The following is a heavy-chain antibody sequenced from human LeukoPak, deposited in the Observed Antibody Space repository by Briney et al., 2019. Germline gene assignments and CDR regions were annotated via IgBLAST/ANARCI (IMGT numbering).Heavy chain of an antibody. V-gene: IGHV3-33*01. CDR1: GFTLRNYG. J-gene: IGHJ6*03. CDR3: ARPGAVYRFWHMDV. Sequence: PGKSLRLSCAASGFTLRNYGMHWVRQAPGKGLEWVGVTWNDGSKKYYADSLEGRFTISKDDPKNTLYLQMNVLRVEDTAVYYCARPGAVYRFWHMDVWRKGTTASVSS. D-gene: IGHD1-26*01. CDR2: TWNDGSKK.